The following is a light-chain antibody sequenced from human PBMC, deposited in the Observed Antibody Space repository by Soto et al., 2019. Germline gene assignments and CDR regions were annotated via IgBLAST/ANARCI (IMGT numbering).Light chain of an antibody. CDR1: QSVVSDY. CDR3: QQYGNSPIT. J-gene: IGKJ3*01. V-gene: IGKV3-20*01. CDR2: GAS. Sequence: EIVLTQSPGTLSLSPGERPTLSCRASQSVVSDYFAWYQQRPGQAPRLLIYGASSRATGIPDRFSDSGSGTDFTLTISRLEPEDFAVYYCQQYGNSPITFGPGTKVDIK.